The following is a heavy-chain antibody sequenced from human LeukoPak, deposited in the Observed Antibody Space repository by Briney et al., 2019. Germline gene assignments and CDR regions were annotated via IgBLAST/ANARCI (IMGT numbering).Heavy chain of an antibody. Sequence: SVKVSCEASGYTFTAYYMHWVRQAPGQGVEWMGWINPNTGDTNYAQKFLGRVTMTRDTSISTAYMVLSRLRSDDTAVYYCARATGDRRILGFWGRGTLVTVSS. D-gene: IGHD3-10*01. CDR3: ARATGDRRILGF. J-gene: IGHJ2*01. CDR2: INPNTGDT. V-gene: IGHV1-2*02. CDR1: GYTFTAYY.